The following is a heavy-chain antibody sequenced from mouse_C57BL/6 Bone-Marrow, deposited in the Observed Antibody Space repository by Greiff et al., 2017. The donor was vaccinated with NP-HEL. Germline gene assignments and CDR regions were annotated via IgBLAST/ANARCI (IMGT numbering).Heavy chain of an antibody. CDR3: ARGGIYYGNYFYWYLDV. CDR1: GYTFTSYW. J-gene: IGHJ1*03. Sequence: QVQLQQPGAELVKPGASVKMSCKASGYTFTSYWITWVKQRPGQGLEWIGDIYPGSGSTNYNEKFKSKATLTVDTSSSTAYMQLSSLTSEDSAVYYGARGGIYYGNYFYWYLDVWGTGTTVTVSS. CDR2: IYPGSGST. D-gene: IGHD2-1*01. V-gene: IGHV1-55*01.